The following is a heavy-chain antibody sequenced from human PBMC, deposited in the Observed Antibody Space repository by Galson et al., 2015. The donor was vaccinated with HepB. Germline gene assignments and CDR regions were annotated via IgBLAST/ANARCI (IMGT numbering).Heavy chain of an antibody. Sequence: SLRLSCAASGFTFSAYSTQWVRQAPGKGLEWVAVISKDGKEKKYADSVKGRFSISRDNSQNTLYLQMNSLRTEDTAVYYCSRRRCTGGSCYSDYWGQGTLATVSS. D-gene: IGHD2-15*01. CDR2: ISKDGKEK. CDR3: SRRRCTGGSCYSDY. CDR1: GFTFSAYS. V-gene: IGHV3-30*04. J-gene: IGHJ4*02.